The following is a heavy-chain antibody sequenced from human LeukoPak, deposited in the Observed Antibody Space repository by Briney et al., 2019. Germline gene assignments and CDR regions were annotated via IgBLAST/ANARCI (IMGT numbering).Heavy chain of an antibody. CDR1: GYTFTSYA. CDR2: ISGSGGST. J-gene: IGHJ4*02. V-gene: IGHV3-23*01. CDR3: AKGVNYYGSGSSFDY. D-gene: IGHD3-10*01. Sequence: GASVKVSCKASGYTFTSYAMSWVRQAPGKGLEWVSAISGSGGSTYYADSVKGRFTISRDNSKNTLYLQMNSLRAEDTAVYYCAKGVNYYGSGSSFDYWGQGTLVTVSS.